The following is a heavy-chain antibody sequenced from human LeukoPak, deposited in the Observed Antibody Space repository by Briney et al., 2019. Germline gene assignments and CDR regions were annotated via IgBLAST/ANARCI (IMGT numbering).Heavy chain of an antibody. CDR1: GGSISSYY. CDR3: ARDSRGSGSYYSDFDY. Sequence: PSETLSLTCTVSGGSISSYYWSRIRQPAGEGLEWIGRIYSSGSTNYNPSLQSRVTMSVDTSKNQFSLKLSSVTAADTAVYYCARDSRGSGSYYSDFDYWGQGTLVTVSS. D-gene: IGHD3-10*01. CDR2: IYSSGST. J-gene: IGHJ4*02. V-gene: IGHV4-4*07.